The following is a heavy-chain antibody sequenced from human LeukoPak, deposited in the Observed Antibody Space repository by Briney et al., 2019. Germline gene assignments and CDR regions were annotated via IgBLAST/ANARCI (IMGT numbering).Heavy chain of an antibody. CDR1: GGSLSSYY. D-gene: IGHD3-10*01. J-gene: IGHJ4*02. V-gene: IGHV4-59*01. CDR3: ARVVRFGELFRIDY. CDR2: IYYSGST. Sequence: SETLSLTCTVSGGSLSSYYWSWIRQPPGKGLEGIGYIYYSGSTNYNPSLKSRVTISVDTSKNQFSLKLSSVTAADTAVYYCARVVRFGELFRIDYWGQGTLVTVS.